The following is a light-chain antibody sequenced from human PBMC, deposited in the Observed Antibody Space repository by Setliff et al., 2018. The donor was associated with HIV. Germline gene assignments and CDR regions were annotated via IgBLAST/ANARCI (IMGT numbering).Light chain of an antibody. CDR2: GVR. V-gene: IGLV2-14*01. CDR1: SSDVGGYNY. J-gene: IGLJ1*01. CDR3: SSYAITNTLP. Sequence: QSVLTQPASLSGSPGQSITISCTGTSSDVGGYNYVSWHQQHPGKAPRLIIYGVRNRPSGVSNRFSGSKSGNTASLTISGLQAEDEADYYCSSYAITNTLPFGTGTKVTVL.